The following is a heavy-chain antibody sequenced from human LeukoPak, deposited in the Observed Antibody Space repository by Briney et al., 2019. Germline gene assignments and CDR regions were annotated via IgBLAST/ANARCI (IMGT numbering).Heavy chain of an antibody. J-gene: IGHJ4*02. CDR1: GFMFSDYT. D-gene: IGHD6-13*01. CDR3: AGGVWQYYFDY. CDR2: ITSSSDYI. V-gene: IGHV3-21*04. Sequence: GGSLRLSCAASGFMFSDYTMNWVRQTPGKGLEWVSSITSSSDYIYYADSVKGRFTISRDNGKNSLYLQMNSLRAEDTAVYYCAGGVWQYYFDYWGQGTLVTVSS.